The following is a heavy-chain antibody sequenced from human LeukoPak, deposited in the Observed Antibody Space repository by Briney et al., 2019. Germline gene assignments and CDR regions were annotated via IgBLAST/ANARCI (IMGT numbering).Heavy chain of an antibody. CDR1: GGSISLYY. V-gene: IGHV4-59*01. J-gene: IGHJ4*02. D-gene: IGHD3-10*02. CDR3: ARSTGSTMFIDY. Sequence: PSETLSLTCTVSGGSISLYYGSWIRQPPGKGLEGLGYIYYSGNTDYNPSLKSRVAISVDTSKNQFSLKLSSVAAADTAVYYCARSTGSTMFIDYWGQGTLVTVSS. CDR2: IYYSGNT.